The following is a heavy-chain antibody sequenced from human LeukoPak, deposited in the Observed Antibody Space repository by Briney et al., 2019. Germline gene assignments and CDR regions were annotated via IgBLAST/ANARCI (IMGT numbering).Heavy chain of an antibody. Sequence: SETLSLTCTVSGGSIRSYYWSWIRQPPGKGLEWIGYIYYSGSTNYNPSLKSRVTMSVDTSKNQFSLKLSSVTAADTAVYYCARQTRDIVVVVAATLSAFDIWGQGTMVTVSS. V-gene: IGHV4-59*08. CDR2: IYYSGST. D-gene: IGHD2-15*01. CDR3: ARQTRDIVVVVAATLSAFDI. J-gene: IGHJ3*02. CDR1: GGSIRSYY.